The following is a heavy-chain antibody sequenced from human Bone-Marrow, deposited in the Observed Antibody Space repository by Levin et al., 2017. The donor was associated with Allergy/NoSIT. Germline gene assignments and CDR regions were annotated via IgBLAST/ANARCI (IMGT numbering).Heavy chain of an antibody. CDR1: GDSIDNRAYY. D-gene: IGHD1-14*01. J-gene: IGHJ4*02. Sequence: PSQTLSLTCTVSGDSIDNRAYYWNWIRQHPGKGLEWIGYIYYSGSYYNTPSLKTRVAISIDTSKNQFSLKLSSVTAADTAVYYCARNQVAGRYFDYWGQGTLVTVSS. V-gene: IGHV4-31*03. CDR2: IYYSGSY. CDR3: ARNQVAGRYFDY.